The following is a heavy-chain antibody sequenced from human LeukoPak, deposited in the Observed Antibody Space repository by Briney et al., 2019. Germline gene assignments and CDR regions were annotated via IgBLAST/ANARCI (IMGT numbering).Heavy chain of an antibody. CDR3: ARGMTTVTGDFDY. CDR2: INHSGST. J-gene: IGHJ4*02. Sequence: TSETLSLTCAVYGGSFSGYYWSWIRQPPGKGLEWIGEINHSGSTNYNPSLKSRVTISVDTSKNQFSLKLSSVTAAGTAVYYCARGMTTVTGDFDYWGQGTLVTVSS. V-gene: IGHV4-34*01. D-gene: IGHD4-17*01. CDR1: GGSFSGYY.